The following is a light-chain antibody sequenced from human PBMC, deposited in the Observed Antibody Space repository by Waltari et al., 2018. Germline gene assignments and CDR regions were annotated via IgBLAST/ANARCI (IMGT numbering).Light chain of an antibody. CDR2: QAS. CDR1: QGISSW. V-gene: IGKV1-5*03. J-gene: IGKJ1*01. Sequence: DIQMTQSPSTLSASVGDKITITYRTSQGISSWLAWYQQTPGKAPKLLIYQASTFESGVPSRFSGSGSGTEFTLTISSLQPDDSATYYCQQYDHYPWTFGQGTKVELK. CDR3: QQYDHYPWT.